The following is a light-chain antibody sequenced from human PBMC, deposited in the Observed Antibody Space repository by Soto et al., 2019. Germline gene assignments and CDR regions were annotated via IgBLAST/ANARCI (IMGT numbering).Light chain of an antibody. CDR2: DAS. CDR1: QDISNY. J-gene: IGKJ4*01. Sequence: DLQMTQSPSSLSASVGDRVTITCQASQDISNYLNWYQQKPGKAPKLLIYDASNLEIGVPSRFSGSGSGPDFTFTISSLQPEDIATYYCQQYDNLPLTFGGGTKIKIK. CDR3: QQYDNLPLT. V-gene: IGKV1-33*01.